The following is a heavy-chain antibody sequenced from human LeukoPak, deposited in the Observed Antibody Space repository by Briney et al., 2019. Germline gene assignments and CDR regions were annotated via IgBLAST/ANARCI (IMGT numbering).Heavy chain of an antibody. V-gene: IGHV4-61*02. CDR2: IYTSGST. Sequence: SETLSLTCTVSGGSISSGSYYWSWIRQPAGKGLEWIGRIYTSGSTNYNPSLKSRVTISVDTSKNAFSLKLTSVTAADTAVYYCARRPLSYGLDYWGQGTLVTVSS. CDR3: ARRPLSYGLDY. CDR1: GGSISSGSYY. D-gene: IGHD3-10*01. J-gene: IGHJ4*02.